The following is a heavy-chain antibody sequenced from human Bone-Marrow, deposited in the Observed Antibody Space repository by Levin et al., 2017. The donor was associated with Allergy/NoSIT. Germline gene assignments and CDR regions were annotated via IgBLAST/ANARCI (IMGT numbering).Heavy chain of an antibody. V-gene: IGHV4-59*01. CDR1: GVSISRYH. J-gene: IGHJ4*02. Sequence: SETLSLTCTVSGVSISRYHWTWIRQTPGKGLEWLGYIYYSGSTELNPSLRSRVTISLDTSNNQVSLRLTSVTAADTAMYYCARTESPDFGDYPYYFDRWGPGTLVIVSS. CDR2: IYYSGST. D-gene: IGHD4-17*01. CDR3: ARTESPDFGDYPYYFDR.